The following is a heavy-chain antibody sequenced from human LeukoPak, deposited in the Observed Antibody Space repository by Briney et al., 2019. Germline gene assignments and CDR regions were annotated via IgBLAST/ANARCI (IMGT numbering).Heavy chain of an antibody. J-gene: IGHJ4*02. CDR2: IYYSGST. V-gene: IGHV4-59*01. Sequence: PSETLSLTCTVSGGSISSYYWSWLRQPPGKGLEWIGYIYYSGSTNYNPSLKSRVTISVDTSKNQFSLKLSSVTAADTAVYYCARTYYDFWSGYYKIEYYFDYWGQGTLVTVSS. D-gene: IGHD3-3*01. CDR3: ARTYYDFWSGYYKIEYYFDY. CDR1: GGSISSYY.